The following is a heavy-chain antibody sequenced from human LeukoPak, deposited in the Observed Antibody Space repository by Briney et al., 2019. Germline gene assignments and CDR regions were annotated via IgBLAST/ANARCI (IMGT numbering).Heavy chain of an antibody. CDR3: ARVPVAYCGGDCSSDY. D-gene: IGHD2-21*02. CDR2: IYYSGST. Sequence: SETLSLTCTVSGGSISSSSYYWGWIRQPPGKGLEWIGSIYYSGSTYYNPSLKSRVTISVDTSKNQFSLELSSVTAADTAVYYCARVPVAYCGGDCSSDYWGQGTLVTVSS. V-gene: IGHV4-39*01. CDR1: GGSISSSSYY. J-gene: IGHJ4*02.